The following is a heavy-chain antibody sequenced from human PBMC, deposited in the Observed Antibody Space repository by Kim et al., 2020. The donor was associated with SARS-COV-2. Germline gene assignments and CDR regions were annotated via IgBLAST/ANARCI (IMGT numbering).Heavy chain of an antibody. D-gene: IGHD2-15*01. Sequence: GGSLRLSCAASGFTFSSYAMSWVRQAPGKGLEWVSAISGSGGSTYYADSVKGRFTISRDNSKNTLYLQMNSLRAEDTAVYYCAKAFYWDCSGGSCSNWFDPWGQGTLVTVSS. V-gene: IGHV3-23*01. J-gene: IGHJ5*02. CDR3: AKAFYWDCSGGSCSNWFDP. CDR1: GFTFSSYA. CDR2: ISGSGGST.